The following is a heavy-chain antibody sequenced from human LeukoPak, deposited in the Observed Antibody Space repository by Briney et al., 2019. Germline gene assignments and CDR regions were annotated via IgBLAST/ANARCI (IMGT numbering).Heavy chain of an antibody. V-gene: IGHV1-69*04. CDR3: AIERIYYDSSGYYPFDY. D-gene: IGHD3-22*01. Sequence: SVKVSCKASGGTFSSYAISWVRQAPGQGLEWMGRIIPILGIANYAQKSQGRVTITADKSTSTAYMELSSLRSEDTAVYYCAIERIYYDSSGYYPFDYWGQGTLVTVSS. CDR1: GGTFSSYA. J-gene: IGHJ4*02. CDR2: IIPILGIA.